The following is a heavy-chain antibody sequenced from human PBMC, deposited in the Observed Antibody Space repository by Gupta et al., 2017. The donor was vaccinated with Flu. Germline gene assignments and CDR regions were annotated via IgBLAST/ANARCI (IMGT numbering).Heavy chain of an antibody. CDR1: GYTFTGYY. Sequence: QVQLVQSGAEVKKPGASVKVSCKASGYTFTGYYMHWVRQAPGQGLEWMGWINPNSGGTNYAQKFRGRVTMTRDTSISTAYMELSRLRSDDTAVYYCARDGKDIVVVPAAIDNYYYYGMDVWGQGTTVTVSS. CDR3: ARDGKDIVVVPAAIDNYYYYGMDV. CDR2: INPNSGGT. V-gene: IGHV1-2*02. D-gene: IGHD2-2*01. J-gene: IGHJ6*02.